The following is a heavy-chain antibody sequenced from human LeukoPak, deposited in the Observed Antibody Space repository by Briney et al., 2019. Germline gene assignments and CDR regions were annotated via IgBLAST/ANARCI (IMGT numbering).Heavy chain of an antibody. CDR1: GFLFSAYY. CDR2: IDPEDGKS. CDR3: STGRGAYVVFDF. D-gene: IGHD2-21*01. V-gene: IGHV1-69-2*01. Sequence: VKVSCKTSGFLFSAYYMHGVQQAPGKGIRWMGCIDPEDGKSTYAEDFQGRVTLTADMSTDTTYMELSRLTSEDTALYYYSTGRGAYVVFDFWGQGSLVIVSS. J-gene: IGHJ4*02.